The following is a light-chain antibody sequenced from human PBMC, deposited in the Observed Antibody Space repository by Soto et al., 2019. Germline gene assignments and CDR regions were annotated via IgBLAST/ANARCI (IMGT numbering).Light chain of an antibody. Sequence: QSALTQPASVSGSPGQSITISSTGTSSDVGSGNFVSWFQQHPGKAPKLMIYEVTNRPSGVSYRFSGSKSGNTASLTISGLQAEDEADYYCSSFTTTNTWVFGGGTKLTVL. J-gene: IGLJ3*02. CDR3: SSFTTTNTWV. CDR1: SSDVGSGNF. CDR2: EVT. V-gene: IGLV2-14*01.